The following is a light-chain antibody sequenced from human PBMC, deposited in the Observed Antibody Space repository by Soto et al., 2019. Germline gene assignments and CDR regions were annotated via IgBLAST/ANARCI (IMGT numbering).Light chain of an antibody. Sequence: DTEMTQSRSSLSSSVAHRVIITSRASQSISNHLNWYQQKPGKAPKLLIFAASSLQIGVPSRFSGSRSGPDFTLTISSLEPEDFAIYYCQQSYSRPPTFGQGTKVDIK. V-gene: IGKV1-39*01. CDR3: QQSYSRPPT. J-gene: IGKJ1*01. CDR1: QSISNH. CDR2: AAS.